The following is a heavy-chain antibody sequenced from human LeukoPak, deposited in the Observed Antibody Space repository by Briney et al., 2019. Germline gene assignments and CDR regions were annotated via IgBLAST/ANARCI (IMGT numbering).Heavy chain of an antibody. CDR1: GGTFSSYA. D-gene: IGHD6-19*01. CDR2: IIPILGIA. V-gene: IGHV1-69*04. Sequence: ASVKVSCKASGGTFSSYAISWVRQAPGQGLEWMGRIIPILGIANYAQKFQGRVTITADKSTSTAYMELSSLRSEDTAVYYCAARIAVAGTKDYYFDYWGQGTLVTVSS. J-gene: IGHJ4*02. CDR3: AARIAVAGTKDYYFDY.